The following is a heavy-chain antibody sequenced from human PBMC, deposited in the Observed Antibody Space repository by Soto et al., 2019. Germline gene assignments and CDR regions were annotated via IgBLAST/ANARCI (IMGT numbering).Heavy chain of an antibody. D-gene: IGHD6-25*01. J-gene: IGHJ2*01. CDR1: GFTFSIYP. CDR3: AKSRVDSGRGYFDL. V-gene: IGHV3-23*01. CDR2: IGTTGGDT. Sequence: EVQLLESGGGLVQPGGSLRLSCAASGFTFSIYPMSWVRQTPEKGLEWVSTIGTTGGDTYYADSVRGRSTISRDDSKNTLYLQMSSLRAEESAVYYCAKSRVDSGRGYFDLWGRRPLVPVSS.